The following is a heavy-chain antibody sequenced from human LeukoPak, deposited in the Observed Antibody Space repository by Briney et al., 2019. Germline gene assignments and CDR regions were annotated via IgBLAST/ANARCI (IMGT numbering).Heavy chain of an antibody. J-gene: IGHJ4*02. V-gene: IGHV1-69*13. CDR2: IIPIFGTA. D-gene: IGHD6-19*01. Sequence: SVKVSCKASGGTFSSDAISWVRQAPGQGLEWMGGIIPIFGTANYAQQFQGRVTITADESTSTAYMELSSLRSEDTAVYYCARVSAEAVAGSWGQGTLVTVSS. CDR1: GGTFSSDA. CDR3: ARVSAEAVAGS.